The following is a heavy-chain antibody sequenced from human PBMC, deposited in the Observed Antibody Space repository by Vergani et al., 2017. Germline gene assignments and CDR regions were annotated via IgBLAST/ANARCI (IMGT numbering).Heavy chain of an antibody. D-gene: IGHD3-22*01. J-gene: IGHJ4*02. CDR3: ARAWSYYDSSGYGTY. V-gene: IGHV3-21*01. CDR2: ISSSSSYI. CDR1: GFTFSSYS. Sequence: EVQLVESGGGLVKPGGSLRLSCAASGFTFSSYSMNWVRQAPGKGLERVSSISSSSSYIYYADSVKGRLTISRDNAKNSLYLQMNSLRAEDTAVYYCARAWSYYDSSGYGTYWGQGTLVTVSA.